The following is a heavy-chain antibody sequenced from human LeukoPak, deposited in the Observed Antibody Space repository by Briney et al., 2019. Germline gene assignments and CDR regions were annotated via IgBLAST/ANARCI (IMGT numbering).Heavy chain of an antibody. V-gene: IGHV1-45*02. CDR3: ARSPFSGDDDVFDI. D-gene: IGHD5-12*01. CDR2: ITPFNGNT. J-gene: IGHJ3*02. Sequence: GASVKVSCKASGYTFTYRYLHWVRQTPGQALEWMGWITPFNGNTNYAQQFRDRVTITRDRSRNTVYMELNSLRFEDTAMYYCARSPFSGDDDVFDIWGQGTMVTVSS. CDR1: GYTFTYRY.